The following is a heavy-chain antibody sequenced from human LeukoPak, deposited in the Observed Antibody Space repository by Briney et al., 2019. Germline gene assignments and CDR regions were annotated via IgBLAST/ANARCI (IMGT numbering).Heavy chain of an antibody. CDR3: TRPPSYYYDSSGYYYVDY. V-gene: IGHV3-73*01. Sequence: GGSLRLSCAASGFTFSGSAMHWVRQASGKGLEWVGRIRSKASSYATAYAASVKGRFTISRDDPKNTAYLQMNSLKTEDTAVYYCTRPPSYYYDSSGYYYVDYWGQGTLVTVSS. CDR1: GFTFSGSA. J-gene: IGHJ4*02. CDR2: IRSKASSYAT. D-gene: IGHD3-22*01.